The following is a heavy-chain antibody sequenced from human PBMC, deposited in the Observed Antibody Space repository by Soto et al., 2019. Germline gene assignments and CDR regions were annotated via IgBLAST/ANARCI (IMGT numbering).Heavy chain of an antibody. D-gene: IGHD5-12*01. J-gene: IGHJ4*02. Sequence: GGSLRLSCAASGFTFSIYAMTWVRQSPGKGLEWVSSMSRTGDNTYYADSVKGRFTISRDNSKNTLYLQMNSLRPEDTAVHYCAREWSVANPGYWGQGTQVTVSS. CDR1: GFTFSIYA. CDR2: MSRTGDNT. V-gene: IGHV3-23*01. CDR3: AREWSVANPGY.